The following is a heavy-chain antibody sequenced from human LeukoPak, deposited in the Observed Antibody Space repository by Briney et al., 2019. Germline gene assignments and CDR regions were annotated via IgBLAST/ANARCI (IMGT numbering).Heavy chain of an antibody. V-gene: IGHV3-23*01. CDR2: ISGSGGST. D-gene: IGHD3-22*01. Sequence: GGSLRLSCAVSGFTFSSYAMSWVRQAPGKGLEWVSAISGSGGSTYNADSVKGRFTISRDNSKNTLFLQMNGLRPGDTAVYYCARVSYDSSGNYWPAIENYFVYWGQGTLVTVSS. J-gene: IGHJ4*02. CDR1: GFTFSSYA. CDR3: ARVSYDSSGNYWPAIENYFVY.